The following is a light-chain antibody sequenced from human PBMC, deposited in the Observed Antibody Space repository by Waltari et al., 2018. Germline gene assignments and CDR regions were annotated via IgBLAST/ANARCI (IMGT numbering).Light chain of an antibody. CDR3: QQLNSYPLT. J-gene: IGKJ4*01. CDR2: AAS. Sequence: DIQLTQSPSFLSASVGDRVNITCRASQGIRSYLAWYQQKPGKAPKLLIYAASTVQSGVPSRFSGSGSGTEFTLTISSLQPEYFATYYCQQLNSYPLTFGGGTKVEIK. CDR1: QGIRSY. V-gene: IGKV1-9*01.